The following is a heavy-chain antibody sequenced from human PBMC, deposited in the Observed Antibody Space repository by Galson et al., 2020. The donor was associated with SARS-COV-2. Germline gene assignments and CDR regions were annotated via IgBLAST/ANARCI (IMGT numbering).Heavy chain of an antibody. CDR3: ARDPAPLYGDNYYYGMDV. J-gene: IGHJ6*02. CDR1: DVSMTSYY. V-gene: IGHV4-59*01. Sequence: LTCSVSDVSMTSYYWSWIRQPPGKGLEWIGYISYSGSTNYNPSLRSRVTILVDLSKNQFSLKLSSVTAADTAVYYCARDPAPLYGDNYYYGMDVWGRGTTVTVSS. CDR2: ISYSGST. D-gene: IGHD4-17*01.